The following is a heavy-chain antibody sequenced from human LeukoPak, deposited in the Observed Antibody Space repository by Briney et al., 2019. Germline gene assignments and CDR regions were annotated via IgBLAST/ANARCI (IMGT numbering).Heavy chain of an antibody. D-gene: IGHD6-13*01. V-gene: IGHV1-2*02. CDR3: ARDVGSSWYADY. J-gene: IGHJ4*02. CDR1: GYISTSYY. CDR2: INPNNGGT. Sequence: GASVKVSCKASGYISTSYYIHWVRQAPGQGLEWMGWINPNNGGTKYEQKFQGRVTMTRDTSISTAYMELSRLRSADTAVYYCARDVGSSWYADYWGQGALVTVSS.